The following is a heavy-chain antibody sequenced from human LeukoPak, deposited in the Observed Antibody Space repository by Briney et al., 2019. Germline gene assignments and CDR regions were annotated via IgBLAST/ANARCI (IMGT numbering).Heavy chain of an antibody. Sequence: PSQTLSLTCTVSGGSISSGSYYWSWIRQPAGKGLEWIERNYTSGSTNYNPSLKSRVTISVDTSKNQFSLKLSSVTAADTAVYYCARGGSGYDYWGQGTLVTVSS. D-gene: IGHD3-22*01. V-gene: IGHV4-61*02. CDR3: ARGGSGYDY. CDR1: GGSISSGSYY. J-gene: IGHJ4*02. CDR2: NYTSGST.